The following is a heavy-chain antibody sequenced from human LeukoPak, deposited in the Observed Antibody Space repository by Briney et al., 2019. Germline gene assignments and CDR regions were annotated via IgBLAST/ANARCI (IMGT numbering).Heavy chain of an antibody. J-gene: IGHJ4*02. CDR1: GGSISNYC. D-gene: IGHD6-19*01. V-gene: IGHV4-59*01. CDR2: IYYSGNT. Sequence: SETLSLTCTVSGGSISNYCWSWIRQPPGKGLEWIRYIYYSGNTNYNPTLKSRFTISVDTSKNQFSLKLSSVTAADTAVYYCVRENYSSGWYGIIDYWGQGTLVTVSS. CDR3: VRENYSSGWYGIIDY.